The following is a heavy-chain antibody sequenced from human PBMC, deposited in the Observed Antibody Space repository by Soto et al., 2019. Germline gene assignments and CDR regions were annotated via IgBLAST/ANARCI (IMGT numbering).Heavy chain of an antibody. CDR1: GYTFTSYG. D-gene: IGHD2-2*01. CDR2: ISAYNGNT. Sequence: ASVKVSCKASGYTFTSYGISWVRQAPGQGLEWMGWISAYNGNTNYAQKLQGRVTMTTDTSTSTAYMELRSLRSDDTAVYYCARDRVYCSSTSCYHPHYYYMDVWGKGTTVTVSS. CDR3: ARDRVYCSSTSCYHPHYYYMDV. J-gene: IGHJ6*03. V-gene: IGHV1-18*01.